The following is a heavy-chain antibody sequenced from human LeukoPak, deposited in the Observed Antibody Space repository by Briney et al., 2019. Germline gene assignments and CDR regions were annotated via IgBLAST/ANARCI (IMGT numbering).Heavy chain of an antibody. CDR3: APSFSSSGWYYFYY. CDR1: GFTFDDYA. D-gene: IGHD6-19*01. J-gene: IGHJ4*02. V-gene: IGHV3-9*01. Sequence: PGGSLRLSCAASGFTFDDYAMHWVRQAPGKGLEWVSGISWNSGSIGYADSVKGRFTISRDNAKNSLYLQMNSLRAEDTALYYCAPSFSSSGWYYFYYWGQGTLVTVSS. CDR2: ISWNSGSI.